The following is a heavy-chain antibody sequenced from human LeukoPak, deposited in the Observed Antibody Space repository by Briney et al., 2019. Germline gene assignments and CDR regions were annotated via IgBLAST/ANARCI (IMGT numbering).Heavy chain of an antibody. CDR1: GGTFSSYA. D-gene: IGHD2-2*01. V-gene: IGHV1-69*13. CDR3: ACTIGYCSSTSCYYNWFDP. Sequence: SVKVSCKASGGTFSSYAISWVRQAPGQGLEWMGGIIPIFGTANYAQKFQGRVTITADESTSTAYMELSSLRSEDTAVYYCACTIGYCSSTSCYYNWFDPWGKGTTVTVFS. CDR2: IIPIFGTA. J-gene: IGHJ5*01.